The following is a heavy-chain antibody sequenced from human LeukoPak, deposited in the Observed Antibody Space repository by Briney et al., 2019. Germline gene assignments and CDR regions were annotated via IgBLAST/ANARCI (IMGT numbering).Heavy chain of an antibody. CDR1: GGSFSDYY. D-gene: IGHD3-10*01. V-gene: IGHV4-34*01. CDR2: INHSGST. Sequence: SETLSPTCAVYGGSFSDYYWTWIRQPPGKGLEWIGEINHSGSTNYNPSLKSRATISVDRSKNQFSLKLSSVTAADTAVYYCARVARFDRSGELWFDYWGQGTLVTVSS. J-gene: IGHJ4*02. CDR3: ARVARFDRSGELWFDY.